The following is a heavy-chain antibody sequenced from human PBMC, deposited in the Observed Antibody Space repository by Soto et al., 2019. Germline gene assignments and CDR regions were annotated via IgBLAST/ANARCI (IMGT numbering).Heavy chain of an antibody. D-gene: IGHD2-2*01. Sequence: GASVKVSCKASGYTFTGYYMHWVRQAPGQGLEWMGWINPNSGGTNYAQKFQGWVTMTRDNAKNSLHLQMTSLRAEDTAVYYCASPVECSTTSCIRWGQGTLVTVSS. V-gene: IGHV1-2*04. J-gene: IGHJ4*02. CDR3: ASPVECSTTSCIR. CDR2: INPNSGGT. CDR1: GYTFTGYY.